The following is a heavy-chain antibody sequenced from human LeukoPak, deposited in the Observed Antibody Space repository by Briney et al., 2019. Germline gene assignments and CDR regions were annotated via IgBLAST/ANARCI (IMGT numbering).Heavy chain of an antibody. CDR3: ARWLLWFGELDDY. CDR2: IYYSGST. Sequence: ETLSLTCTVSGGSISSSSFYWGWIRQPPGKGPEWIGTIYYSGSTYYSPPLKSRLTISVDTSKNQFSLKLNSVTAADTAVYYCARWLLWFGELDDYWGQGSLVTVSS. D-gene: IGHD3-10*01. J-gene: IGHJ4*02. V-gene: IGHV4-39*01. CDR1: GGSISSSSFY.